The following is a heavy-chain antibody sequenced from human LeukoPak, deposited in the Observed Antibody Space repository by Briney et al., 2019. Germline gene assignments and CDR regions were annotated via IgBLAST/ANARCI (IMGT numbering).Heavy chain of an antibody. D-gene: IGHD6-19*01. CDR1: GYTSTSYY. Sequence: GASAKVSCKASGYTSTSYYMHWVRQAPGQGLEWMGIINPSGGSTSYAQKFQGRVTMTRDTSTSTVYMELSSLRSEDTAVYYCAPAPVAGAHDAFDIWGQGTMVTVSS. CDR2: INPSGGST. V-gene: IGHV1-46*01. CDR3: APAPVAGAHDAFDI. J-gene: IGHJ3*02.